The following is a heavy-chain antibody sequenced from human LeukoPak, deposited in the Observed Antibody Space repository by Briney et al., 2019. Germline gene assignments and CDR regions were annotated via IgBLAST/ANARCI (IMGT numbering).Heavy chain of an antibody. CDR1: GYTFTGYY. CDR3: ARGSSIHVLLYHYYYMDV. J-gene: IGHJ6*03. Sequence: ASVKVSCKAPGYTFTGYYMHWVRQAPGQGLEWMGWINPSSGRTNYAQNFQDRVAMTRDTSISTAYMELSSLRSDDTAVYYCARGSSIHVLLYHYYYMDVWGKGTTVAVSS. V-gene: IGHV1-2*02. D-gene: IGHD2-2*01. CDR2: INPSSGRT.